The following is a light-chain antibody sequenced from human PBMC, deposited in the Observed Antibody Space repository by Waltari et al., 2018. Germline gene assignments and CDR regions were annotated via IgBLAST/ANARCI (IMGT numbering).Light chain of an antibody. CDR2: AVD. V-gene: IGLV2-11*01. J-gene: IGLJ2*01. CDR3: CSYAGGQTVI. CDR1: SSDVGAYDY. Sequence: QSALTQPRSVSGSPGQSVTISCSATSSDVGAYDYVSWYQQHPGKAPKLVIYAVDKRPSGVPDHFSGSKSGNTASLTVSGLQAEDEADCYCCSYAGGQTVIFGGGTRLTVL.